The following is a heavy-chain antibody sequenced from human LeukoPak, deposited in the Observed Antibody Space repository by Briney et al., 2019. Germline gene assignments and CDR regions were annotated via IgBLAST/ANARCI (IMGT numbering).Heavy chain of an antibody. D-gene: IGHD3-22*01. Sequence: PGGSLRLSCAASGFTFSDFYMTWIRQAPGKGLEWVSYSSNGGSTIYYADSVKGRFTISRDNAKNSLYLQMNSLRAEDTAVYYCARSADSGGYFREIILYYFDYWGQGTLVTVSS. CDR2: SSNGGSTI. CDR1: GFTFSDFY. CDR3: ARSADSGGYFREIILYYFDY. V-gene: IGHV3-11*01. J-gene: IGHJ4*02.